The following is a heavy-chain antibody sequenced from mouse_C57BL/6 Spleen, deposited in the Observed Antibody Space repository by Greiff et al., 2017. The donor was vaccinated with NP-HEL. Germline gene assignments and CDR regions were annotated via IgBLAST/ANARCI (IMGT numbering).Heavy chain of an antibody. CDR1: GFTFSDYG. Sequence: EVHLVESGGGLVKPGGSLKLSCAASGFTFSDYGMHWVRQAPEKGLEWVAYISSGSSTIYYADTVKGRFTISRDNAKNTLFLQMTSLRSEVTAMYYCARPTEYYFDYWGQGTTLTVSS. J-gene: IGHJ2*01. CDR2: ISSGSSTI. CDR3: ARPTEYYFDY. V-gene: IGHV5-17*01.